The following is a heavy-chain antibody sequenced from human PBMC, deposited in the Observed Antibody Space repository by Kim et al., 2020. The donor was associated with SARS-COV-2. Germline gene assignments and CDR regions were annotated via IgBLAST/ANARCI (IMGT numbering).Heavy chain of an antibody. CDR3: ARGLGYGYGIDF. V-gene: IGHV4-30-4*01. Sequence: SETLSLTCTVAGAYVSSGDHYWSWIRQPPGKGLECIGYIQYGASTYYSPSLRSRLIISVDTSKNQFSLNLRSVTAADTAVYYCARGLGYGYGIDFWGQGTLVTVSS. J-gene: IGHJ4*02. D-gene: IGHD5-18*01. CDR2: IQYGAST. CDR1: GAYVSSGDHY.